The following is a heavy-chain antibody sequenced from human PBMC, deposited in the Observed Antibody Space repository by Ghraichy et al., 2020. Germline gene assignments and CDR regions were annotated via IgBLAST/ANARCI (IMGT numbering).Heavy chain of an antibody. CDR3: ARGGTLLWFGETTYYYGMDV. J-gene: IGHJ6*02. D-gene: IGHD3-10*01. Sequence: GGSLRLSCAASGFTFSSYSMNWVRQAPGKGLEWVSSISSSSSYIYYADSVKGRFTISRDNAKNSLYLQMNSLRAEDTAVYYCARGGTLLWFGETTYYYGMDVWGQGTTVTVSS. CDR2: ISSSSSYI. V-gene: IGHV3-21*01. CDR1: GFTFSSYS.